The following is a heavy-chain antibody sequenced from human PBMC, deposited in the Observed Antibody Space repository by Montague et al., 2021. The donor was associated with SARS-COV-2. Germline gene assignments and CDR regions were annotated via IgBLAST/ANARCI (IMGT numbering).Heavy chain of an antibody. CDR1: GGSISSGGYY. CDR3: ARDVGWYSSRWFDY. D-gene: IGHD6-13*01. V-gene: IGHV4-31*03. CDR2: IYYSGST. Sequence: TLSLTCTVSGGSISSGGYYWSWIRQHPGKGLEWIGYIYYSGSTYYNPSLKSRVTISVDTSKNQFSLKLSSVTAADTAVYYCARDVGWYSSRWFDYWGQGTLVTVSS. J-gene: IGHJ4*02.